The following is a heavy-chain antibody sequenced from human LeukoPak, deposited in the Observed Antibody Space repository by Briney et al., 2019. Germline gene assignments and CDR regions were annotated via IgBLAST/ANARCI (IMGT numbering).Heavy chain of an antibody. D-gene: IGHD6-13*01. Sequence: SQTLSLTRAISGDSVSSNSAAWNWIRQSPSRGLEWLGRTYYRSKWYNDYAVSVKSRITINPDTSKNQFSLQLNSVTPEDTAVYYCARGWSIAAAGMRYYYYGMDVWGKGTTVTASS. CDR1: GDSVSSNSAA. J-gene: IGHJ6*04. CDR3: ARGWSIAAAGMRYYYYGMDV. CDR2: TYYRSKWYN. V-gene: IGHV6-1*01.